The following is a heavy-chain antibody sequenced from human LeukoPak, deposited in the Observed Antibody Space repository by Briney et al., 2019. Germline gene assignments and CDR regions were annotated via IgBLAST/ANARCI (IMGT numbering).Heavy chain of an antibody. CDR1: GFTFSSYD. CDR3: ARGGSYLSAFDI. D-gene: IGHD1-26*01. J-gene: IGHJ3*02. CDR2: IGHGGDT. V-gene: IGHV3-13*01. Sequence: GGSLRLSCAASGFTFSSYDMHWVRQAPGKGLEWVSSIGHGGDTYYAISVKGRFTISRGNAKNTLYLQMNSLRAEDTAVYYCARGGSYLSAFDIWGQGTMVTVSS.